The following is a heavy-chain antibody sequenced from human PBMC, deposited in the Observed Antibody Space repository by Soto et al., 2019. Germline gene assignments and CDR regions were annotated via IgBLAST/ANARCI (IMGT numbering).Heavy chain of an antibody. CDR2: IYFRGTT. Sequence: PSETLSLTCTVSGGSISSYYWSWIRQPPGKGLEWIGYIYFRGTTNYNPSLKSRVTMSADTSKIQFSLKLNSVTAADTAVYYCARMNYYDTSGYPFDYWGQGMMVTVS. CDR3: ARMNYYDTSGYPFDY. V-gene: IGHV4-59*01. J-gene: IGHJ4*02. CDR1: GGSISSYY. D-gene: IGHD3-22*01.